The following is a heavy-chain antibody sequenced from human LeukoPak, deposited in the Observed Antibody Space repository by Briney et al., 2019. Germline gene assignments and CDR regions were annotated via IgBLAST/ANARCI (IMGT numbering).Heavy chain of an antibody. J-gene: IGHJ6*03. Sequence: ASVKVSCKASGYTFTSYAMNWVRQAPGQGLEWMGWINTNTGNPTYAQGFTGRFVFSLDTSVSTAYLQISSLKAEDTAVYYCAREWGGDDYYYYYMDVWGKGTTVTVSS. V-gene: IGHV7-4-1*02. D-gene: IGHD3-10*01. CDR2: INTNTGNP. CDR1: GYTFTSYA. CDR3: AREWGGDDYYYYYMDV.